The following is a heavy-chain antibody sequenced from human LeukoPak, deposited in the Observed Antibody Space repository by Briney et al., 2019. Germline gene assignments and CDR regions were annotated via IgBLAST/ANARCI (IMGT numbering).Heavy chain of an antibody. CDR3: ARATSMNFDY. CDR1: GDSVSSNSVT. CDR2: TYYRSQWKT. J-gene: IGHJ4*02. V-gene: IGHV6-1*01. Sequence: SQTLSLACAISGDSVSSNSVTWNWIRQSPSRGLEWLGRTYYRSQWKTDYSASVRSRIAVTPDTSKNQFSLQLNSVTPEDTAVYYCARATSMNFDYWGQGALVTVSS.